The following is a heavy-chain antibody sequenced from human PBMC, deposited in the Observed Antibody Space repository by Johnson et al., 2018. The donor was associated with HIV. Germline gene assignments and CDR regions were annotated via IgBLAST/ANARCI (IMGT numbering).Heavy chain of an antibody. V-gene: IGHV3-30*14. CDR1: GFTFSSYA. CDR3: ARDYETI. Sequence: VQLVDSGGGVVQPGRSLRLSCSASGFTFSSYAMHWVRQAPGKGLEWVAIISYDGSNKYYADSVKGRFTISRDNSKNTLYLEMNSLRAEDTAVYYCARDYETIWGQGTMVTVSS. D-gene: IGHD3-16*01. CDR2: ISYDGSNK. J-gene: IGHJ3*02.